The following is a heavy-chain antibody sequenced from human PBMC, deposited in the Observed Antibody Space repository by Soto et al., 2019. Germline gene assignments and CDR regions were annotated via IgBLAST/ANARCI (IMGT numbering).Heavy chain of an antibody. V-gene: IGHV1-69*02. J-gene: IGHJ3*02. Sequence: QVQLVQSGAEVKKPGSSVKVSCKASGGTFSSYTISWVRQAPGQGLEWMGRIIPILGIANYAKKFQGRVTITADKSTRTAYIALSSLGSEDTDVYYWARDVDSSGYYLLDAFDICGQGTIVTVS. D-gene: IGHD3-22*01. CDR3: ARDVDSSGYYLLDAFDI. CDR2: IIPILGIA. CDR1: GGTFSSYT.